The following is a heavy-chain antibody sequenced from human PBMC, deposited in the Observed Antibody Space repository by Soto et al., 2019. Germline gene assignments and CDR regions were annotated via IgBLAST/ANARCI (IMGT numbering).Heavy chain of an antibody. D-gene: IGHD6-13*01. J-gene: IGHJ5*02. V-gene: IGHV4-59*01. Sequence: SETLSLTCTVSGGSISSYYWSWIRQPPGKGLEWIGYIYYSGSTNYNPSHKSRVTISVDTSKNQFSLKLSSVTAADTAVYYCASGVIAAAGFAYWFDPWGQGTLVTVSS. CDR2: IYYSGST. CDR1: GGSISSYY. CDR3: ASGVIAAAGFAYWFDP.